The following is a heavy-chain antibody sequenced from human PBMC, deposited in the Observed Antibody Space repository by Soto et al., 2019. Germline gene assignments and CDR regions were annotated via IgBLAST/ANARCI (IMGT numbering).Heavy chain of an antibody. D-gene: IGHD5-12*01. CDR2: ISSYNGDT. V-gene: IGHV1-18*01. Sequence: QVQLVQSGAEVKKPGASVKVSCKASGYTFTRSGISWVRQAPGQGPEWMGWISSYNGDTNYAQTFQGRVTMTTDTSTRTVYMELRTLSSDDTAVYYCVRESVAPYYFYGMAVWGQGTPVTVSS. CDR1: GYTFTRSG. CDR3: VRESVAPYYFYGMAV. J-gene: IGHJ6*02.